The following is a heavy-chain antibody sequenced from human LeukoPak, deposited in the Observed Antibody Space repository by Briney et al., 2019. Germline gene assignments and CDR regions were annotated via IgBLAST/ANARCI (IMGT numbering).Heavy chain of an antibody. Sequence: GGSLRLSCAASGSTFSNYWVTWIRQAPGKGLEWVANMKQDGSQKFYVDSVKGRFTISRDNAKNSLYLQMNSLRAEDTAVYYCARLRQPNYGDCLDHWGQGTLVTVTS. J-gene: IGHJ4*02. CDR3: ARLRQPNYGDCLDH. V-gene: IGHV3-7*01. D-gene: IGHD4-17*01. CDR1: GSTFSNYW. CDR2: MKQDGSQK.